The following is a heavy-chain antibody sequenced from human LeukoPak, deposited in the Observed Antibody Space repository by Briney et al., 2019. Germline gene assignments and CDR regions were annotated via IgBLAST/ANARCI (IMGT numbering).Heavy chain of an antibody. CDR2: ISSSSSYI. J-gene: IGHJ4*02. V-gene: IGHV3-21*01. CDR3: ARADFDWLLPFAY. CDR1: GFTFSSYA. Sequence: PGGSLRLSCAASGFTFSSYAMSWVRQAPGKGLEWVSSISSSSSYIYYADSVKGRFTISRGNAKNSLYLQMNSLRAEDTAVYYCARADFDWLLPFAYWGQGTLVTVSS. D-gene: IGHD3-9*01.